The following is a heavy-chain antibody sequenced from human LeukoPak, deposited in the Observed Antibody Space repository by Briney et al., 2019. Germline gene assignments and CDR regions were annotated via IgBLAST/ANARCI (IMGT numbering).Heavy chain of an antibody. J-gene: IGHJ4*02. D-gene: IGHD5-24*01. Sequence: GGSLRLSCAASGFTFSDYYMSWIRQAPGKGLEWVSGINWNGGSTGYADSVKGRFTISRDNAKNSLYLQMNSLRAEDTALYYCARGWRWLQVGDYWGQGTLVTVSS. V-gene: IGHV3-20*04. CDR1: GFTFSDYY. CDR2: INWNGGST. CDR3: ARGWRWLQVGDY.